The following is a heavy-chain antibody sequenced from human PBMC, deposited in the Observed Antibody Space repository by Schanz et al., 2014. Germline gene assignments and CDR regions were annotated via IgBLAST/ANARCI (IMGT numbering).Heavy chain of an antibody. D-gene: IGHD3-10*01. V-gene: IGHV3-21*01. Sequence: EVQLVESGGGLVKPGGSLRLSCAASGFTFSSYGMNWVRQAPGKGLEWVSYISSTSTYLYYADSVKGRFTISRDNSKNTLYLQMNSLRAEDTAIYYCARVEGSSGSASSYRALNVWGQGTTVTVSS. CDR2: ISSTSTYL. J-gene: IGHJ3*01. CDR1: GFTFSSYG. CDR3: ARVEGSSGSASSYRALNV.